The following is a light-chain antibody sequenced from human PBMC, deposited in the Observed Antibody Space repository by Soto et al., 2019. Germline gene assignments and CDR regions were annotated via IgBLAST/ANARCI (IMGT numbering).Light chain of an antibody. CDR2: GPS. CDR3: QQGHNWPLT. CDR1: KSINSE. Sequence: EIAMTQSPAPLSLSPGERAALSCRASKSINSELAWYQQKHGQPPRLLIYGPSTRSTGVPARWTGSESGSEFTLTISGLQSEDFAVYYCQQGHNWPLTFGQGTRLEI. V-gene: IGKV3-15*01. J-gene: IGKJ2*01.